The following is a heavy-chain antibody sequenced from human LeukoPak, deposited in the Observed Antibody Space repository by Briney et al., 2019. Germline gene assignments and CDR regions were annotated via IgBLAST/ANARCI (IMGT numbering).Heavy chain of an antibody. D-gene: IGHD6-19*01. CDR2: IYYSGST. CDR3: ARVLRSSGWPGLFDY. Sequence: TSQTLSLTCTVSGGSISSGDYYWSWIRQPPGKGLEWIGYIYYSGSTYYNPSLKSRVTISVDTSKNQCSLKLSSVTAADTAVYYCARVLRSSGWPGLFDYWGQGTLVTVSS. CDR1: GGSISSGDYY. J-gene: IGHJ4*02. V-gene: IGHV4-30-4*08.